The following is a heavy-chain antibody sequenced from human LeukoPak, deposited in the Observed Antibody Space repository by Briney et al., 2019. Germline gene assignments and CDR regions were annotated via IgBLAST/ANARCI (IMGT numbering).Heavy chain of an antibody. CDR3: ARGQVAVAGTGGPLFDY. Sequence: PSETLSLTCAVYGGSFSGYYWSWIRQPPGEGLEWIGEINHSGSTNYNPSLKSRVTISVDTSKNQFSLKLSSVTAADTAVYYCARGQVAVAGTGGPLFDYWGQGTLVTVSS. CDR1: GGSFSGYY. J-gene: IGHJ4*02. V-gene: IGHV4-34*01. D-gene: IGHD6-19*01. CDR2: INHSGST.